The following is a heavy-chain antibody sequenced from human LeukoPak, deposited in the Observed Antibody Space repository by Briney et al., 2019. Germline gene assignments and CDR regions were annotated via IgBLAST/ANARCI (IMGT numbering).Heavy chain of an antibody. V-gene: IGHV3-74*01. CDR1: GFTFSSYW. D-gene: IGHD6-19*01. CDR3: ARATLGYSSGWYDN. J-gene: IGHJ5*02. Sequence: GVSLRLSCAASGFTFSSYWMHWVRQAPGKGLVWVSRIKSDGSSTTYADSVKGRFTISRDNAKNTLYLQMNSLRAEDTAVYYCARATLGYSSGWYDNWGQGTLVTVSS. CDR2: IKSDGSST.